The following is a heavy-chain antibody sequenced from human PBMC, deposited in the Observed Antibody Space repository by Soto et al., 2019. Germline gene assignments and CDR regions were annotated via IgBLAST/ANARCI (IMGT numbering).Heavy chain of an antibody. CDR3: AKGQYNWNILGNWFDP. CDR2: ISGSGGST. D-gene: IGHD1-20*01. CDR1: GFTFSSYA. V-gene: IGHV3-23*01. Sequence: EVQLLESGGGLVQPGGSLRLSCAASGFTFSSYAMSWVRQAPGKGLEWVSAISGSGGSTYYADSVKGRFTISRDNSKNTLYLQMHSLRAEDTAVYYCAKGQYNWNILGNWFDPWGQGTLVTVSS. J-gene: IGHJ5*02.